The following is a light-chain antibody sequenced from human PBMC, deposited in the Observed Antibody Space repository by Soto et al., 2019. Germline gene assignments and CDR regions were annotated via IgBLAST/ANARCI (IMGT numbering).Light chain of an antibody. Sequence: EIVLTQSPGNLSLSPVERATLSGRASHVVNSNYLAWYQRIPGQAPRLLIYGASSRATGIPDRFSGSGSGTDFTLTISRLEPEDFALYYCQQYGDSHNPFGQGTRLEI. J-gene: IGKJ5*01. CDR2: GAS. CDR1: HVVNSNY. V-gene: IGKV3-20*01. CDR3: QQYGDSHNP.